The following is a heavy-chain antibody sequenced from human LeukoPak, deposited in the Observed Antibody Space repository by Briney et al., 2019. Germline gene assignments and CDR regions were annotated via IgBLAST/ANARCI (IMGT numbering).Heavy chain of an antibody. D-gene: IGHD3-9*01. V-gene: IGHV4-34*01. CDR2: INHGGIT. J-gene: IGHJ4*02. Sequence: SETLSLTCGVYGGSFNSYYWSWIRQPPGKGLEWIGDINHGGITSYNPSLKSRVTISVDTSKNQFSLKLSSVTAADTAVYYCARLDILTGYPYYFDYWGQGTLVTVSS. CDR1: GGSFNSYY. CDR3: ARLDILTGYPYYFDY.